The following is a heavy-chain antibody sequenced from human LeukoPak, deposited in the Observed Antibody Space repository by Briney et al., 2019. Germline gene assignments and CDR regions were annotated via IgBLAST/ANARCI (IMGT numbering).Heavy chain of an antibody. V-gene: IGHV3-23*01. CDR3: AKISRSIKYYFDY. CDR2: ISGSSSST. D-gene: IGHD3-3*02. Sequence: GGSLRLSCAASGFTFSSYGMSWVRQAPGKGLECVSSISGSSSSTYYADSVKGRFTISRDNSKNTLYLQMNSLRAEDTAVYYCAKISRSIKYYFDYWGQGTLVTVSS. J-gene: IGHJ4*02. CDR1: GFTFSSYG.